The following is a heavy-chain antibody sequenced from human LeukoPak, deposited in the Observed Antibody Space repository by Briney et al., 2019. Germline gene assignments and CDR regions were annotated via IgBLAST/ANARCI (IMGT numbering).Heavy chain of an antibody. Sequence: GGSLRLSCGASGFTFSNYGMHWVRQAPGKGLEWVAVTSYDETNKYYADSVKGRFTISRDNSKNTVYLQMNSLRSEDTAVYYCAVFPTHYWGQGTLVTVSS. J-gene: IGHJ4*02. CDR3: AVFPTHY. CDR1: GFTFSNYG. D-gene: IGHD3-10*02. CDR2: TSYDETNK. V-gene: IGHV3-30*03.